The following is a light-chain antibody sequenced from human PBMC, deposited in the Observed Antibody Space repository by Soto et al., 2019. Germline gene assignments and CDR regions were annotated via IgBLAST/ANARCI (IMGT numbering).Light chain of an antibody. CDR2: DAS. V-gene: IGKV1-33*01. CDR1: QDITNY. J-gene: IGKJ4*01. CDR3: QHYDLLPQLT. Sequence: DIQMTQSPSSLSASVGDRVTITCQASQDITNYLNWYQQKPGKAPKLLIYDASNLETGVPSRFSGSGYGTDFTFTISSLQPEDIATYYCQHYDLLPQLTFGGGTKVDIK.